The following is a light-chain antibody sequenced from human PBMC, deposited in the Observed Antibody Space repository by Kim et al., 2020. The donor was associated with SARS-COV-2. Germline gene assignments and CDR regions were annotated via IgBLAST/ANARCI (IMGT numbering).Light chain of an antibody. CDR1: ESLSGNY. J-gene: IGKJ1*01. CDR3: QQYTISPRT. V-gene: IGKV3-20*01. Sequence: SPGERATRSCRASESLSGNYLAWYQQKPGQAPRLLIYRTSSRAAGIPDRFSGRGSGTDFTLTISRLEPEDFAVYYCQQYTISPRTFGQGTKVDIK. CDR2: RTS.